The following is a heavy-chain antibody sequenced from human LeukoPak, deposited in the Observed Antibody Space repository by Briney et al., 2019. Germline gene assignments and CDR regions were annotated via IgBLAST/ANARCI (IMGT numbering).Heavy chain of an antibody. CDR3: AKEQTSYSSGWSPVGPYFDY. CDR2: IRYDGSNK. Sequence: PGGSLRLSCAASGFTFSIYGMHWVRQAPGKGLEWVAFIRYDGSNKYYADSVKGRFTISRDNSKNTLYLQMNSLRAEDTAVYYCAKEQTSYSSGWSPVGPYFDYWGQGTLVTVSS. D-gene: IGHD6-19*01. CDR1: GFTFSIYG. V-gene: IGHV3-30*02. J-gene: IGHJ4*02.